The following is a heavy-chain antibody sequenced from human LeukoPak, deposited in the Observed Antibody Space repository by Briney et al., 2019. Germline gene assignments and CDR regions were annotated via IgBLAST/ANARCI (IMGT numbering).Heavy chain of an antibody. CDR3: ARAHETRDYYYYGMDI. V-gene: IGHV4-61*02. J-gene: IGHJ6*02. Sequence: SQTLSLTCTVSGGSISSGSYYWSWIRQPAGKGLEWIGRIYTSGSTNYNPSLKSRVTISVDTSKNQFSLKLSSVTAADTAVYYCARAHETRDYYYYGMDIWGQGTTVTVSS. CDR1: GGSISSGSYY. CDR2: IYTSGST.